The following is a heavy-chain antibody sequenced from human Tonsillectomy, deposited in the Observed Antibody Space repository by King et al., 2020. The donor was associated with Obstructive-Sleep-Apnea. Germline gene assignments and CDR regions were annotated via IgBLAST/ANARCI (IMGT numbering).Heavy chain of an antibody. J-gene: IGHJ4*02. V-gene: IGHV1-2*04. CDR3: AGTPPTAGQFDY. CDR2: INPNSGGR. CDR1: GYTFTDYY. D-gene: IGHD6-19*01. Sequence: VQLVESGAEVKKPGASVKVSCKASGYTFTDYYIHWVRQAPGQGLEWMGWINPNSGGRNFAQKFQGWVTMTRDTSISTAYMELSRLTSDDTAVYYCAGTPPTAGQFDYWGQGTLVTVSS.